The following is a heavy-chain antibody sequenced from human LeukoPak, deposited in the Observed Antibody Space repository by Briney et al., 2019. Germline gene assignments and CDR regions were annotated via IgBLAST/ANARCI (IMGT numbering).Heavy chain of an antibody. D-gene: IGHD3-10*01. J-gene: IGHJ4*02. CDR2: INAGNGNT. CDR3: ARALRPYGSGPLGY. Sequence: ASVKVSCKASGYTFTSYGISWVRQAPGQRLEWMGWINAGNGNTKYSQKFQGRVTITRDTSASTAYMELSSLRSEDTAVYYCARALRPYGSGPLGYWGQGTLVTVSS. CDR1: GYTFTSYG. V-gene: IGHV1-3*01.